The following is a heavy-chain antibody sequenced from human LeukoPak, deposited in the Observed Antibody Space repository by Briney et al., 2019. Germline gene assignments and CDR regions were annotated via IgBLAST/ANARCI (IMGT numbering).Heavy chain of an antibody. Sequence: GGSLRLSCAASGFTFSSYGMHWVRQAPGKGLEWVAVISYDGSNKYYADSVKGRFTISRDNSKNTLYLQMNSLRAEDTAVYYCAKDRQWLPPAFFDYWGQGTLVTVSS. CDR2: ISYDGSNK. J-gene: IGHJ4*02. CDR1: GFTFSSYG. V-gene: IGHV3-30*18. CDR3: AKDRQWLPPAFFDY. D-gene: IGHD6-19*01.